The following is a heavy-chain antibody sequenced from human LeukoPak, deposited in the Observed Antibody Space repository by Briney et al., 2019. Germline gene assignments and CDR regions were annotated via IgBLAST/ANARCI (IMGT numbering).Heavy chain of an antibody. CDR3: ARDTTVASGMQF. J-gene: IGHJ4*02. CDR2: IYSSTT. V-gene: IGHV4-59*01. D-gene: IGHD4-23*01. CDR1: GGSISTFS. Sequence: SETLSLTCTVSGGSISTFSWSWVRQSPGKGLEWIGSIYSSTTNFNPSFKSRVAMSVDTPKNQFSLRLNSVTTADSAVYCCARDTTVASGMQFWGQGTLVTVSS.